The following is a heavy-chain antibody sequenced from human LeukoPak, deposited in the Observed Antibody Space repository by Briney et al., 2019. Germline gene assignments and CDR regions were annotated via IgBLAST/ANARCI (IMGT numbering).Heavy chain of an antibody. CDR2: ISAYNGNT. CDR3: ARVWQVLRGYYFDY. Sequence: ASVKVSCKASRYTFTSYGISGVRQAPGQGLEWMGWISAYNGNTNYAQKLQGRVTMTTDPSTGTAYMELRSMRSDDTAVYYCARVWQVLRGYYFDYWGQGTLVTVSS. D-gene: IGHD4/OR15-4a*01. CDR1: RYTFTSYG. J-gene: IGHJ4*02. V-gene: IGHV1-18*01.